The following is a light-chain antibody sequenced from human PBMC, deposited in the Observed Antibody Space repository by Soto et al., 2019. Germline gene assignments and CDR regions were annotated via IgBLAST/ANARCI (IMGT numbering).Light chain of an antibody. CDR3: RTWGTGLWV. V-gene: IGLV4-69*01. J-gene: IGLJ3*02. CDR2: LNSDGSH. CDR1: SGHSNYA. Sequence: QSVLNQSPSASASLGASVKLTCTLSSGHSNYAIAWHQQQPEKGPRYLMKLNSDGSHSKGDGIPDRFSGSSSGAERYLTISSLQSEDEADYYCRTWGTGLWVFGGGTKLTVL.